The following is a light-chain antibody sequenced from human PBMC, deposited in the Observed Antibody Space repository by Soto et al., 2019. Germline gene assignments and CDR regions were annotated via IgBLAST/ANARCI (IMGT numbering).Light chain of an antibody. Sequence: QSALTQPASVSGSPGQSITISCTGTSSDVGAYNYVSWYQQHPGKAPKLMIYDVSNRPSGVSNRFSGSKSGNTASLTISGLQPEDEADYYCSSYISYNTLVLFGGGTKLTVL. CDR2: DVS. V-gene: IGLV2-14*01. CDR3: SSYISYNTLVL. CDR1: SSDVGAYNY. J-gene: IGLJ2*01.